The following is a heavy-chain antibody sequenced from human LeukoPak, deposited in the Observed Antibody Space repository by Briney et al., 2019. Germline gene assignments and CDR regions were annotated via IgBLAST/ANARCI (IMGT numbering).Heavy chain of an antibody. CDR3: AKHMRATNTYSFFGLDV. CDR1: GFTFKDYG. CDR2: TNWNGGGT. Sequence: GRSLRLSCAATGFTFKDYGMHWVRQPPGKGLEWVSSTNWNGGGTDYADSVKGRFTISRDNAKNSLYLQLSSLRPEDTALYYCAKHMRATNTYSFFGLDVRGQGTTVTVSS. D-gene: IGHD1-26*01. J-gene: IGHJ6*02. V-gene: IGHV3-9*01.